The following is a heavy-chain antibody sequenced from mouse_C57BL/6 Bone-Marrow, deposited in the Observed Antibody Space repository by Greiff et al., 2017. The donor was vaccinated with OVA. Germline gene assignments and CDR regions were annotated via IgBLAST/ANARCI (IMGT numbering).Heavy chain of an antibody. CDR2: IDPETGGT. Sequence: VQVVESGAELVRPGASVTLSCKASGYTFTDYEMHWVKQTPVHGLEWIGAIDPETGGTAYNQKFKGKAILTADKSSSTAYMELRSLTSEDSAVYYAGPFAYWGQGTLVTVSA. CDR3: GPFAY. J-gene: IGHJ3*01. V-gene: IGHV1-15*01. CDR1: GYTFTDYE.